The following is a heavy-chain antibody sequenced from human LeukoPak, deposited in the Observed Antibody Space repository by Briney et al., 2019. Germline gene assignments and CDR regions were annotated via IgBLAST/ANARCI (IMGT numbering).Heavy chain of an antibody. CDR3: ARDGGIAVAGDAFDI. CDR2: ISSSGSTI. J-gene: IGHJ3*02. CDR1: GFTFSSYE. V-gene: IGHV3-48*03. D-gene: IGHD6-19*01. Sequence: GGSLRLSCAASGFTFSSYEMNWVRQAPGKGLEWVSYISSSGSTIYYADSVKGRFTISRDNAKNSLYLQMNSLRAEDTAVYYCARDGGIAVAGDAFDIWGQGTVVTVSS.